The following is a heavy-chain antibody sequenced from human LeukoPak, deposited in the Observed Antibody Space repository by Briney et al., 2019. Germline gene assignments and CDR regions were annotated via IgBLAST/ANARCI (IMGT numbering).Heavy chain of an antibody. CDR2: ISGSGDNT. J-gene: IGHJ4*02. CDR1: GFTFSSYG. D-gene: IGHD6-19*01. V-gene: IGHV3-23*01. Sequence: GGSLRLSCAASGFTFSSYGMSWVRQAPGKGLEWVSSISGSGDNTYYADSVKGRFTISRDNSKNPLYLQMHTLRAEDTAVYYCGVHSSGWYGAPFDYWGQGTLVTVSS. CDR3: GVHSSGWYGAPFDY.